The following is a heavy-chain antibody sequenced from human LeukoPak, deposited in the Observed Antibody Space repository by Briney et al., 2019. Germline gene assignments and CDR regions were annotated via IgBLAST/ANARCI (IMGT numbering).Heavy chain of an antibody. J-gene: IGHJ4*02. D-gene: IGHD6-13*01. CDR3: ARGVYIAAAQYGY. CDR1: GFTFDDYA. V-gene: IGHV4-59*01. Sequence: LRLSCAASGFTFDDYAMPWVRQPPGKGLEWIGYIYYSGTTNYNPSLKSRVTISVDTSKNQFSLKLSSVTAADTAVYYCARGVYIAAAQYGYWGQGTLVTVSS. CDR2: IYYSGTT.